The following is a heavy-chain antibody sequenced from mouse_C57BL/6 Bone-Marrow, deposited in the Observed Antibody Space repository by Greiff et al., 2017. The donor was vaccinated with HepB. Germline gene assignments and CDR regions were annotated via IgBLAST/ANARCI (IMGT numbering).Heavy chain of an antibody. CDR2: IYPGDGDT. D-gene: IGHD2-4*01. Sequence: VQLQQSGPELVKPGASVKISCKASGYAFSSSWMNWVKQRPGKGLEWIGRIYPGDGDTNYNGKFKGKATLTADKSSSTAYMQLSSLTSEDSAVYFCARSSYDYHWYFDVWGTGTTVTVSS. V-gene: IGHV1-82*01. CDR3: ARSSYDYHWYFDV. J-gene: IGHJ1*03. CDR1: GYAFSSSW.